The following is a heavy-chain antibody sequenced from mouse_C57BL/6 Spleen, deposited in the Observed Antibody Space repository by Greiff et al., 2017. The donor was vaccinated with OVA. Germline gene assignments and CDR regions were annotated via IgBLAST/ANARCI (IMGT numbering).Heavy chain of an antibody. CDR3: AREGGDGYYVWFAY. D-gene: IGHD2-3*01. J-gene: IGHJ3*01. Sequence: VQLQQSGPELVKPGASVKISCKASGYAFSSSWMNWVKQRPGKGLEWIGRIYPGDGDTNYNGKFKGKATLTADKSSSTAYMQLSSLTSEDSAVYFCAREGGDGYYVWFAYWGQGTLVTVSA. V-gene: IGHV1-82*01. CDR2: IYPGDGDT. CDR1: GYAFSSSW.